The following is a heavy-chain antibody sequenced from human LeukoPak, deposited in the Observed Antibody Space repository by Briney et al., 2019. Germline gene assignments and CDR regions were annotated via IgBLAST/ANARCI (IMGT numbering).Heavy chain of an antibody. D-gene: IGHD3-10*01. CDR3: ARGYYYGSGSYSPLFDP. CDR2: IIPIFGTA. CDR1: GGTFSSYA. V-gene: IGHV1-69*01. Sequence: GASVKVSCKASGGTFSSYAISWVRQAPGQGLEWMGGIIPIFGTANYAQKFQGRVTITADESTSTAYMELNSLRSEDTAVYYCARGYYYGSGSYSPLFDPWGQGTLVTVSS. J-gene: IGHJ5*02.